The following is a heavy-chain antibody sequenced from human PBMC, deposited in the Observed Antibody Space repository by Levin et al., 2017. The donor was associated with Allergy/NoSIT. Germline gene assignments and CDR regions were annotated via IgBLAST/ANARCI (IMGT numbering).Heavy chain of an antibody. J-gene: IGHJ4*02. CDR2: IYYSGST. Sequence: SQTLSLPCTVSGGSISSSSYYWGWIRQPPGKGLEWIGSIYYSGSTYYNPSLKSRVTISVDTSKNQFSLKLSSVTAADTAVYYCARLGDMITFGGVIDLFDYWGQGTLVTVSS. CDR3: ARLGDMITFGGVIDLFDY. D-gene: IGHD3-16*02. CDR1: GGSISSSSYY. V-gene: IGHV4-39*01.